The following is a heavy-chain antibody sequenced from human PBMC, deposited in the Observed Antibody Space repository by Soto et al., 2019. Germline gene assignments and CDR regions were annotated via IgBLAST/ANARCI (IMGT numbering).Heavy chain of an antibody. CDR3: AREGDGYNRPFDY. Sequence: SETLSLTCAVSGGSISSGGYSWSWIRQPPGKGLEWIVYIYHSGSTYYNPSLKSRVTISVDRSKNQFSLKLSSVTAADTAVYYCAREGDGYNRPFDYWGQGTLVTVSS. J-gene: IGHJ4*02. CDR2: IYHSGST. CDR1: GGSISSGGYS. V-gene: IGHV4-30-2*01. D-gene: IGHD5-12*01.